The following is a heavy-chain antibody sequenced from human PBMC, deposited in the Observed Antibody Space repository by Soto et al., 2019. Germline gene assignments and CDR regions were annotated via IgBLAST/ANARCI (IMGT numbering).Heavy chain of an antibody. Sequence: PGGSLRLSCAVSGFTFSSYEMNWVRQAPGKGLEWVSYISSTGSTIHYADSVQGRFTISRDNAKNSLNLQMDSLRAEDTAVYYCARVGNYYDRSGWDYYYGMDVWGPGTTVTVS. CDR1: GFTFSSYE. J-gene: IGHJ6*02. CDR2: ISSTGSTI. V-gene: IGHV3-48*03. CDR3: ARVGNYYDRSGWDYYYGMDV. D-gene: IGHD3-22*01.